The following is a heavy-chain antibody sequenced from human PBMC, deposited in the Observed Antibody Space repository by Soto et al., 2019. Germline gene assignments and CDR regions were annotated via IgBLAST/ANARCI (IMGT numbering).Heavy chain of an antibody. CDR1: GAALSSGGYF. Sequence: PSATLSLPCPVSGAALSSGGYFYTWVRQPPGKGLEWLGYIYYSGGTNYNPSLKSRVTISLDKSKSQFSLRLISVTAADTAVYYCTREQSDDNYFDPWGQGTLVTVSS. CDR2: IYYSGGT. J-gene: IGHJ5*02. CDR3: TREQSDDNYFDP. D-gene: IGHD6-19*01. V-gene: IGHV4-61*08.